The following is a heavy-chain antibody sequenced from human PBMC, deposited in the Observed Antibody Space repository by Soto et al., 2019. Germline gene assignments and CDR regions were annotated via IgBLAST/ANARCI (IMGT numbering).Heavy chain of an antibody. J-gene: IGHJ4*02. CDR2: ISGSGGST. CDR3: AKDLDDYSSAIDF. V-gene: IGHV3-23*01. D-gene: IGHD4-4*01. Sequence: AISGSGGSTYYADPVKGRFTISRDNSKNTLYLEMNSLRAEDTAVYYCAKDLDDYSSAIDFWGQGTLVTVSS.